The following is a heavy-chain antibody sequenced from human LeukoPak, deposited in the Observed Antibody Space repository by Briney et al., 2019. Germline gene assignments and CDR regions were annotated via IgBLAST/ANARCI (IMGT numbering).Heavy chain of an antibody. CDR3: ARDTSYFMVRGVVDY. V-gene: IGHV3-21*01. CDR2: ISSSSSYI. Sequence: GSLRLSCAASGFTFSSSAMSWVRQAPGKGLEWVSSISSSSSYIYYADSVKGRFTISRDNAKNSLYLQMNSLRAEDTAVYYCARDTSYFMVRGVVDYWGQGTLVTVSS. J-gene: IGHJ4*02. CDR1: GFTFSSSA. D-gene: IGHD3-10*01.